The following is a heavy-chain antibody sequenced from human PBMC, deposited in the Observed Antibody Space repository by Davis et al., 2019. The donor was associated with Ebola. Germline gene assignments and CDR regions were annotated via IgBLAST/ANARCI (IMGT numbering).Heavy chain of an antibody. CDR1: GFTFSSYG. CDR2: SKSNAYGGTV. D-gene: IGHD6-19*01. Sequence: GGSLRLSCATSGFTFSSYGMHWVRQAPGKGLEWVGRSKSNAYGGTVDYAAPVKGRFTISRDDLRNTLYLQMNSLNPEDTALYYCASEQSGVAGDYWGQGTLVTVSS. V-gene: IGHV3-15*01. J-gene: IGHJ4*02. CDR3: ASEQSGVAGDY.